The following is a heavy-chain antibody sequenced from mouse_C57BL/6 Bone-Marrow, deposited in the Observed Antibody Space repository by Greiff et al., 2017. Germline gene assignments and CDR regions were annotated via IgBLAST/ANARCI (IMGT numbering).Heavy chain of an antibody. J-gene: IGHJ2*01. CDR2: IDHSDSYT. CDR3: ARRWRGNYFDY. D-gene: IGHD2-3*01. Sequence: VQLQQPGAELVKPGASVKLSCKASGYTFTSYWMQWVKQRPGQGLEWIGEIDHSDSYTNYNQKFKCKATLTVDTSSSTAYMQLSSLTSEDSAVYYCARRWRGNYFDYWGQGTTLTVSS. CDR1: GYTFTSYW. V-gene: IGHV1-50*01.